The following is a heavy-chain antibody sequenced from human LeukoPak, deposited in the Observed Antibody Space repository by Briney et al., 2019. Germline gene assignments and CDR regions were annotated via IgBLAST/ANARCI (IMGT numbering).Heavy chain of an antibody. J-gene: IGHJ4*02. CDR1: GLTFSNYT. CDR3: AKDYRGSGEAGETGPLDY. V-gene: IGHV3-23*01. D-gene: IGHD1-14*01. CDR2: IDQSGGYI. Sequence: PGGSLRLSCTASGLTFSNYTMSWVRQAPAKGLEWVAGIDQSGGYIHYADSVKGRFTISRDNSKNTLHLQMSSLRAEDTAVYYCAKDYRGSGEAGETGPLDYWGQGTLVTVSS.